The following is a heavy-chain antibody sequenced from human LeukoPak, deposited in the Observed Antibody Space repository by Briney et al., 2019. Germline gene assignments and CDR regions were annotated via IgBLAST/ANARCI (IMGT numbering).Heavy chain of an antibody. CDR1: GGSISSSFY. J-gene: IGHJ4*02. V-gene: IGHV4-39*01. CDR3: ARHSGPYSSSWFDY. Sequence: PSATLSLTCTVSGGSISSSFYWGWIRQPPGKGLEWIGSIYHSGSTSYNPSLKSRVTISVDTSKNQFSLKLSSVTAADTAVYYCARHSGPYSSSWFDYWGQGTLVTVSS. CDR2: IYHSGST. D-gene: IGHD6-13*01.